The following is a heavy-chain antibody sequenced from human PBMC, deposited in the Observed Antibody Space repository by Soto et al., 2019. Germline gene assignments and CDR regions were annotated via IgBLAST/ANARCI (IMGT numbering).Heavy chain of an antibody. J-gene: IGHJ1*01. D-gene: IGHD4-17*01. CDR1: GGTFSICT. V-gene: IGHV1-69*04. Sequence: ASVKVSCKASGGTFSICTISWVRQAPGQGLEWMGRIIPILGIANYAQKFQGRVTITADKSTSTAYMELSSLRSEDTAVYYCARDLRFESQHWGQGTLVTVSS. CDR3: ARDLRFESQH. CDR2: IIPILGIA.